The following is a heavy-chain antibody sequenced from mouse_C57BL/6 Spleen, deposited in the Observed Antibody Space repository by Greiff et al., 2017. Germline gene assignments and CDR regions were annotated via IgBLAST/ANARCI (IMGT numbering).Heavy chain of an antibody. D-gene: IGHD1-1*01. J-gene: IGHJ3*01. CDR3: ARRDDYYGSSPFAY. V-gene: IGHV1-54*01. CDR2: INPGSGGT. Sequence: VQLQQSGAELVRPGTSVKVSCKASGYAFTNYLIEWVKQRPGQGLEWIGVINPGSGGTNYNEKFKGKATLTADKSSSTAYMQLSSLTSEDSAVYFCARRDDYYGSSPFAYWGQGTLVTVSA. CDR1: GYAFTNYL.